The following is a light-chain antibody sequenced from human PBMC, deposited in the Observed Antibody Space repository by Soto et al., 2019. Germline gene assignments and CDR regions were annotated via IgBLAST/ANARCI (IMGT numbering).Light chain of an antibody. CDR3: QQYGTSPRT. V-gene: IGKV3-20*01. Sequence: VLPQSPGILSLSPGERATLSCRASQSVTNSFVARYQQKPGQAPRLLIYGASSRATGIPDRFSGSGSGTDFTLSIHRLEPEDFGVYYCQQYGTSPRTFGRGTKVEIK. J-gene: IGKJ1*01. CDR1: QSVTNSF. CDR2: GAS.